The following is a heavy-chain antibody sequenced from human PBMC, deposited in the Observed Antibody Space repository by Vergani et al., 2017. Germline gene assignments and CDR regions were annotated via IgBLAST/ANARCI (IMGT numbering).Heavy chain of an antibody. CDR2: IHTSGNV. J-gene: IGHJ6*02. CDR1: GDSIISRSYY. CDR3: ARHRGSGGFFPSSYFNGMDV. D-gene: IGHD3-10*01. V-gene: IGHV4-39*01. Sequence: QMQLQESVPGLVKASETLSLTCTVSGDSIISRSYYWGCVRQPPGKVLEWIGSIHTSGNVDSSSSLKSCVTRSADTSKNQFSLRLTSVTAADTAIYYCARHRGSGGFFPSSYFNGMDVWGHGTTVTVSS.